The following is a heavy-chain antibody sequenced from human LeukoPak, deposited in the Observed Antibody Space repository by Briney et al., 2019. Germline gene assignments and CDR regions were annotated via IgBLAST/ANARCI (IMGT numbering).Heavy chain of an antibody. D-gene: IGHD6-13*01. CDR2: ISGNGYTT. J-gene: IGHJ4*02. CDR3: AKGVSSPLYYFDY. CDR1: GFTFSSYA. Sequence: GRSLRLSCAASGFTFSSYAMRWVRQPPGKGLEWLSSISGNGYTTYYADSVKGRFTVSRDNSKNTLFLQMNSLRAEDTAVYFCAKGVSSPLYYFDYWGQGALVTVSS. V-gene: IGHV3-23*01.